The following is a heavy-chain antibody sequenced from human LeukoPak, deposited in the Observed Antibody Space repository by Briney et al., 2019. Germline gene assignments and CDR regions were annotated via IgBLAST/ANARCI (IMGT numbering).Heavy chain of an antibody. V-gene: IGHV3-7*01. D-gene: IGHD6-19*01. CDR2: IQQDGSEK. Sequence: GGSLRLSCAASGFTFSSFWMSWVRQAPGKGVEGVANIQQDGSEKYYVDSVKGRFTISRDNAKNSLSLQMNSLRAEDTAVYYCARGRRSDSSGPPYFDYWGQGTLVTVSS. CDR3: ARGRRSDSSGPPYFDY. CDR1: GFTFSSFW. J-gene: IGHJ4*02.